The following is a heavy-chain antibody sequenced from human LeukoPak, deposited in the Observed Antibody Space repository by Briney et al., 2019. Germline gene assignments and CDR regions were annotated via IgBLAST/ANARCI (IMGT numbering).Heavy chain of an antibody. V-gene: IGHV3-23*01. CDR3: AKAESYYHDSSGYYKTEYFQH. D-gene: IGHD3-22*01. J-gene: IGHJ1*01. CDR2: ISGSGGST. CDR1: GFTVSSNY. Sequence: GGSLRLSCAASGFTVSSNYMSWVRQAPGKRLEWVSAISGSGGSTYYADSVKGRFTISRDNSKNTLYLQMNSLRAEDTAVYYCAKAESYYHDSSGYYKTEYFQHWGQGTLVTVSS.